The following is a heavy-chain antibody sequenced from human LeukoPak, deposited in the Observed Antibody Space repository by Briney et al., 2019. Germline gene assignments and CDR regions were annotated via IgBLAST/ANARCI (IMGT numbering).Heavy chain of an antibody. J-gene: IGHJ4*02. D-gene: IGHD2-21*01. Sequence: GRSLRLSCAASGFIFSSYAMSWFRPAPGRLLEWVLAISGSGGSTYYADSVNGRFTISRDNPKNTLYLQMNSLRDEDTAVYYCAKFLPTHIVVANYYFDYWGQGTLVTVSS. CDR2: ISGSGGST. CDR3: AKFLPTHIVVANYYFDY. CDR1: GFIFSSYA. V-gene: IGHV3-23*01.